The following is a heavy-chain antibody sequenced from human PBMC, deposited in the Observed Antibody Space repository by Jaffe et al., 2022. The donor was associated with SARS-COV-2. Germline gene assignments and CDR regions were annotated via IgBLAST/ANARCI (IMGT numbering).Heavy chain of an antibody. CDR1: GFTFSGST. CDR2: ISSDGGST. CDR3: AKAGPYYLDY. V-gene: IGHV3-23*04. D-gene: IGHD3-10*01. J-gene: IGHJ4*02. Sequence: EIQLVESGGGLVQPGGSLRLSCAASGFTFSGSTMTWVRQAPGKGLECVSSISSDGGSTLYSDSVKGRFTMSRDNSKNTLYLQMNTLRAEDTAVYYCAKAGPYYLDYWGQGTLVTVSS.